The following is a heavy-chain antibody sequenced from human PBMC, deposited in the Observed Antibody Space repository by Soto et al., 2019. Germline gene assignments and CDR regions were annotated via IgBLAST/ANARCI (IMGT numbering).Heavy chain of an antibody. Sequence: QVQLQESGPGLVKPSETLSLTSTVSGGSISNYYWSWIRQPPGKGLEWIGYIYYSGSTRYNPSLKSRVTISVDTSKNQFSLKLSSVTAADTAVYYCARHGPIAAAGTVFDYWGQGTLVTVSS. CDR2: IYYSGST. CDR1: GGSISNYY. J-gene: IGHJ4*02. D-gene: IGHD6-13*01. CDR3: ARHGPIAAAGTVFDY. V-gene: IGHV4-59*08.